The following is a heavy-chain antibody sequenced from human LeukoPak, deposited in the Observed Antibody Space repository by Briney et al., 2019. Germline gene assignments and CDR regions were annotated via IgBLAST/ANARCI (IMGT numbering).Heavy chain of an antibody. Sequence: PSETLSLTCTVSGGSISTYYWNWIRQPPGQGLEWIGYIYYSGSTNYNPSLKSRVTISVDTSMNQFSLKLSSVTAADTAMYYCARDGSARYYFDYWGQGTLVTVSS. CDR2: IYYSGST. CDR3: ARDGSARYYFDY. CDR1: GGSISTYY. V-gene: IGHV4-59*01. J-gene: IGHJ4*02.